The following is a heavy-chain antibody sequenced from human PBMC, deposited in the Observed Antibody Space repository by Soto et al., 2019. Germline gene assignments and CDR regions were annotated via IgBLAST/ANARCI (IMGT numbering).Heavy chain of an antibody. V-gene: IGHV1-46*01. Sequence: ASVKVSCKASGYTFTGYYMHWVRQAPGQGLEWMGWINPSGGSTSYAQKFQGRVTMTRDTSTSTVYMELSSLRSEDTAVYYCARDGEFSTDTAMPRHPFYYYYGMDVWGQGTTVTVSS. CDR1: GYTFTGYY. D-gene: IGHD5-18*01. CDR2: INPSGGST. J-gene: IGHJ6*02. CDR3: ARDGEFSTDTAMPRHPFYYYYGMDV.